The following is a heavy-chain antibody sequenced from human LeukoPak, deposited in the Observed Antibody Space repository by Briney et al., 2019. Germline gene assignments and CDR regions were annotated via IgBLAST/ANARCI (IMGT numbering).Heavy chain of an antibody. D-gene: IGHD6-13*01. CDR3: AKAVAAAGTLDY. CDR1: GFTFSSYG. Sequence: GGSLRLSCAASGFTFSSYGMHWVRQAPGKGLEWVAFIRYDGSNKYYADSVKGRFTISGDNSKNTLYLQMNSLRAEDTAVYYCAKAVAAAGTLDYWGQGTLVTVSS. V-gene: IGHV3-30*02. J-gene: IGHJ4*02. CDR2: IRYDGSNK.